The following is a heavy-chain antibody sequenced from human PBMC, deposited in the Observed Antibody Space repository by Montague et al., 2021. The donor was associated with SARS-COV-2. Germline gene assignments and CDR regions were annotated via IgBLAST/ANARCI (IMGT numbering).Heavy chain of an antibody. CDR3: ATSRFSEWLFTMDGTFDY. CDR2: ISGSGGST. D-gene: IGHD3-3*01. CDR1: GFTFSSYA. J-gene: IGHJ4*02. V-gene: IGHV3-23*01. Sequence: SLRLSCAASGFTFSSYAMSWVRQAPGKGLEWVSAISGSGGSTYYADSVKGRFTISRDNSKNTLYLQMNSLRAEDTAVYYCATSRFSEWLFTMDGTFDYWGQGTLVTVSS.